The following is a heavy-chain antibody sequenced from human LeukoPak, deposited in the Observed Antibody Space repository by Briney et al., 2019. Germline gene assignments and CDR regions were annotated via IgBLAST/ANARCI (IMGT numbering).Heavy chain of an antibody. CDR3: ARGSLTYYDSSGYYYRAFDI. V-gene: IGHV4-59*01. CDR1: GGSISSYY. J-gene: IGHJ3*02. Sequence: KPSETLSLTCTVSGGSISSYYWSWIRQPPGKGLEWIGYIYYSGSTNYNPSLKSRVTISVDTSKNQFSPKLSSVTAADTAVYYCARGSLTYYDSSGYYYRAFDIWGQGTMVTVSS. CDR2: IYYSGST. D-gene: IGHD3-22*01.